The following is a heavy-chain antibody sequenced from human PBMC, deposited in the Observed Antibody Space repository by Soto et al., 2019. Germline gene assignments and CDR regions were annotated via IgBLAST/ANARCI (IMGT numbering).Heavy chain of an antibody. V-gene: IGHV4-39*01. CDR1: GGSISSSSYY. Sequence: QLQLQESGPGLVKPSETLSLTCTVSGGSISSSSYYWGWIRQPPGKGLEWIGSIYYSGSTYYNPSLKSRVTTSVDTSKNQFFRELSSVTAAATAVYYWARLMSTGTSDAGEIWGQGTMVTGSS. CDR2: IYYSGST. D-gene: IGHD4-17*01. CDR3: ARLMSTGTSDAGEI. J-gene: IGHJ3*02.